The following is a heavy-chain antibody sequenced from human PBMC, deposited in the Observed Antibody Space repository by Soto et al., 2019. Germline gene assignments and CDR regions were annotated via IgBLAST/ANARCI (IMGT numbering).Heavy chain of an antibody. CDR1: GYTFTSYG. CDR2: ISAYNGNT. V-gene: IGHV1-18*01. D-gene: IGHD2-15*01. J-gene: IGHJ6*02. CDR3: ARDRGPGYCSGGSCYPGYYGMDV. Sequence: ASVKVSCKASGYTFTSYGISWVRQAPGQGLEWMGWISAYNGNTNYAQKLQGRVTMTTDTSTSTAYMELRSLRPDDTAVYYCARDRGPGYCSGGSCYPGYYGMDVWGQGTTVTVSS.